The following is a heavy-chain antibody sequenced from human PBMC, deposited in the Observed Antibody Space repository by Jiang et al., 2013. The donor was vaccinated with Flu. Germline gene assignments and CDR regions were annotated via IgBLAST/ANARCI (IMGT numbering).Heavy chain of an antibody. CDR2: IIPIFGTA. Sequence: GIIPIFGTANYAQKFQGRVTITADESTSTAYMELSSLRSEDTAVYYCASCRVPAAIPGPPPYYYYYYMDVWGKGTTVTVSS. V-gene: IGHV1-69*01. CDR3: ASCRVPAAIPGPPPYYYYYYMDV. J-gene: IGHJ6*03. D-gene: IGHD2-2*02.